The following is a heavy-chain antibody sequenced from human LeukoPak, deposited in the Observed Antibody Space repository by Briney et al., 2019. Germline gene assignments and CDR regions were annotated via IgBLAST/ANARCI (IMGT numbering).Heavy chain of an antibody. CDR3: ASRPYYDILTGYYVDY. D-gene: IGHD3-9*01. J-gene: IGHJ4*02. Sequence: PSETLSLTCTVSGXSISSYYWSWIRQPPGKGLEWIGYIYYSGSTNYNPSLKSRVTISVDTSKNQFSLKLSSVTAADTAVYYCASRPYYDILTGYYVDYWGQGTLVTVSS. CDR2: IYYSGST. CDR1: GXSISSYY. V-gene: IGHV4-59*01.